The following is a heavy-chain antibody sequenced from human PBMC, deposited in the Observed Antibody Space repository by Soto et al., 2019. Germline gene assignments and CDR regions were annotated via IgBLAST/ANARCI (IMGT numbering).Heavy chain of an antibody. J-gene: IGHJ4*02. CDR2: IYYSGST. D-gene: IGHD3-3*01. V-gene: IGHV4-39*01. Sequence: PSETLSLTCTVSGGSISSSSYYWGWIRQPPGKGLEWIGSIYYSGSTYYNPSLKSRVTIFVDTSKNQFSLKLSSVTAADTAVYYCARHIGTIFGVVIDTGYFDYWGQGTLVTVSS. CDR3: ARHIGTIFGVVIDTGYFDY. CDR1: GGSISSSSYY.